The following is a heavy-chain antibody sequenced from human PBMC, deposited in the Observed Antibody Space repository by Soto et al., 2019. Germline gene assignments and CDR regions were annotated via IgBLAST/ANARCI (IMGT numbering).Heavy chain of an antibody. CDR1: GFNFIRKY. D-gene: IGHD3-10*01. V-gene: IGHV3-53*01. Sequence: EVQLVESGGGLIQPGGPLRLSCAASGFNFIRKYMIWVRQAPGKGMEWVSILYSGGTTYYADSVKGRFTIPRDTSENTLYLQMNSLRAEDTAVYYCARGLYDSGSFYFDSWGQGTLVTVSS. CDR2: LYSGGTT. CDR3: ARGLYDSGSFYFDS. J-gene: IGHJ4*02.